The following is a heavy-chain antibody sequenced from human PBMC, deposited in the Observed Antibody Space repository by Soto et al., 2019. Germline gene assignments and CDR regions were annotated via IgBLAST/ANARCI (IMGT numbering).Heavy chain of an antibody. CDR2: INHSGST. CDR3: ARWSQLTGPLGEDAFDI. V-gene: IGHV4-34*01. Sequence: SETLSLTCAVYGGSFSGYYWSWIRQPPGKGLEWIGEINHSGSTNYNPSLKSRVTISVDTSKNQFSLKLSSVTAADTAVYYCARWSQLTGPLGEDAFDIWGQGTMVTVSS. D-gene: IGHD7-27*01. J-gene: IGHJ3*02. CDR1: GGSFSGYY.